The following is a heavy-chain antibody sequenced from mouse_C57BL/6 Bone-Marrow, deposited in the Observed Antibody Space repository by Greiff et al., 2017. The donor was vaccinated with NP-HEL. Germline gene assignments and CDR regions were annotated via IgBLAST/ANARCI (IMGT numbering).Heavy chain of an antibody. CDR2: IWSGGST. V-gene: IGHV2-2*01. D-gene: IGHD2-4*01. CDR1: GFSLTSYG. J-gene: IGHJ3*01. CDR3: ARRGYYDYVGFAY. Sequence: VQLQQSGPGLVQPSQSLSITCTVSGFSLTSYGVHWVRQSPGKGLEWLGVIWSGGSTDYNAAFISRLSISKDNSKSQVFFKMNSLQADDTAIYYRARRGYYDYVGFAYWGQGTLVTVSA.